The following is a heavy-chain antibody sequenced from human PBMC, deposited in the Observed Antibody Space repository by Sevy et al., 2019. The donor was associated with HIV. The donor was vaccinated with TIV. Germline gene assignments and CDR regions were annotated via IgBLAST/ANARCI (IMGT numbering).Heavy chain of an antibody. D-gene: IGHD3-22*01. CDR2: ILDDGNNK. J-gene: IGHJ4*02. Sequence: GGSLRLSCAASGFTFSTYAMYWVRQAPGKGLEWVAVILDDGNNKDYADSVKGRFTVSRDNSKNTLYLQMNSLRADDTAVYYCAGHYYDSTGYYFPLDYWGQGTLVTVSS. V-gene: IGHV3-30*04. CDR3: AGHYYDSTGYYFPLDY. CDR1: GFTFSTYA.